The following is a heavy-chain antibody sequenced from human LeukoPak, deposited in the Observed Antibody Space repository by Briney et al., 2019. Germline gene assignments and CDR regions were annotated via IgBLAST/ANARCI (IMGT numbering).Heavy chain of an antibody. CDR3: AKDLYIAATTSPARGMDV. D-gene: IGHD5-12*01. J-gene: IGHJ6*03. CDR1: GFTFTNYA. Sequence: GGSLRLSCAASGFTFTNYAMSWVRQAPGKGLEWVSVISGGGADTNYADSVKGRFTISRDNSKNILYVQMNGLSAEDTAVYYCAKDLYIAATTSPARGMDVWGTGTTVIVSS. V-gene: IGHV3-23*01. CDR2: ISGGGADT.